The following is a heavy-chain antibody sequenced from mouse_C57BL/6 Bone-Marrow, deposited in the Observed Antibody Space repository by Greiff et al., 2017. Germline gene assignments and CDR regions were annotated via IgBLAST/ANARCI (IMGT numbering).Heavy chain of an antibody. Sequence: VQLQQSGAELVRPGASVKLSCTASGFNIKDDYMHWVKQRPEQGLAWIGWIDPENGDTAYASKFQGKATITADTSSNTAYLQLSSLTSEDTSVYYCTTMYGYEDYFDYWGQGTTLTVSS. CDR1: GFNIKDDY. J-gene: IGHJ2*01. V-gene: IGHV14-4*01. CDR2: IDPENGDT. D-gene: IGHD2-2*01. CDR3: TTMYGYEDYFDY.